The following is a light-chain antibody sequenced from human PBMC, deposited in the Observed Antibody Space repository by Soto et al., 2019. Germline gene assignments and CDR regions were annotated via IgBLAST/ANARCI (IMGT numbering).Light chain of an antibody. CDR1: QTVYITY. CDR2: GTS. V-gene: IGKV3-20*01. CDR3: QRYGNSPLYS. Sequence: EIVLTQSPGTLSLSPGERATLSCRASQTVYITYLAWYQQKPGQAPRLLLYGTSSRAPGIPDRFSGSGSGTDFTLTISRLEAEDFAVDYGQRYGNSPLYSFGQGTKLEI. J-gene: IGKJ2*03.